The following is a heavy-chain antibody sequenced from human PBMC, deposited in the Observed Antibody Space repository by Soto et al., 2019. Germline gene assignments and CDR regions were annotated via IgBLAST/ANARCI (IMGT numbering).Heavy chain of an antibody. V-gene: IGHV4-39*01. CDR3: ARHPGVDFWSGYYIDY. Sequence: SETLSLTCTVSGGSISSSSYYWGWIRQPPGKGLEWIGSIYYSGSTYYNPSLKSRVTISVDTSKNQFSLKLSSVTAADTAVYYCARHPGVDFWSGYYIDYWGQGTLVTVSS. CDR2: IYYSGST. CDR1: GGSISSSSYY. D-gene: IGHD3-3*01. J-gene: IGHJ4*02.